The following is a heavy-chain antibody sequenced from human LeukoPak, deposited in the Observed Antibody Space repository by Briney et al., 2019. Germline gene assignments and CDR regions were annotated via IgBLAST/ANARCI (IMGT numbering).Heavy chain of an antibody. CDR1: GGSISSGPYF. D-gene: IGHD3-9*01. CDR2: IWPSGST. V-gene: IGHV4-30-2*06. CDR3: ARELRYFGSWFDP. J-gene: IGHJ5*02. Sequence: SQTLSLTCSVSGGSISSGPYFWSWIRQSPGQGLEWIGYIWPSGSTNYDPSLKSRVTISVDTSKNQFSLKLSSVTAADTAVYYCARELRYFGSWFDPWGQGTLVTVSS.